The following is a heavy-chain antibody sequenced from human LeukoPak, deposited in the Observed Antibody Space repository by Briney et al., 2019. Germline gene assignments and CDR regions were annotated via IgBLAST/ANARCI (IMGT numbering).Heavy chain of an antibody. D-gene: IGHD3-10*02. CDR1: GFTFGDYD. Sequence: GGSLRLSCTASGFTFGDYDMSWVRQTPGKGLEWVSYISSSGSTIYYADSVKGRFTISRDNAKNSLYLQMNSLRAEDTAVYYCAELGITMIGGVWGKGTTVTISS. CDR2: ISSSGSTI. V-gene: IGHV3-48*03. J-gene: IGHJ6*04. CDR3: AELGITMIGGV.